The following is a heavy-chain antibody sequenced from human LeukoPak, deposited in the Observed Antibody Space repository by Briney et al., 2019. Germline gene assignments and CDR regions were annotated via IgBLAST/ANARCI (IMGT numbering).Heavy chain of an antibody. V-gene: IGHV1-8*03. CDR1: GYTFTSYE. CDR3: ARAVVPAAIDFDY. D-gene: IGHD2-2*01. Sequence: ASVKVSCKASGYTFTSYEINWVRQATGQGLEWMGWMNPNSGNTGYAQKFQGRVTITRNTSISTAYMELSSLRSEDTAVYYCARAVVPAAIDFDYWGQGTLVTVSS. J-gene: IGHJ4*02. CDR2: MNPNSGNT.